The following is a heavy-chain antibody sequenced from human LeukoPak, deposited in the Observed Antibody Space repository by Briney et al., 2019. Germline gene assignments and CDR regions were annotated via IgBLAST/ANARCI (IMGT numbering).Heavy chain of an antibody. Sequence: SETLSLTCTVSGYSISSAYYFWGWIRQPPGKGLEWIGNIHQSGSTNYSPSLKNRVTISVDTSKNQFSLKLSSVTAADTAVYYCARGRGWLRSYYYYYYMDVWGKGTTVTVSS. CDR2: IHQSGST. V-gene: IGHV4-38-2*02. J-gene: IGHJ6*03. CDR3: ARGRGWLRSYYYYYYMDV. CDR1: GYSISSAYY. D-gene: IGHD5-12*01.